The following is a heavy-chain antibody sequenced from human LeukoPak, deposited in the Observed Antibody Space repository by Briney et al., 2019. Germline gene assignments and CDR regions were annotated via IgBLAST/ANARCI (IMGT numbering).Heavy chain of an antibody. CDR3: ARGHLGMIVVAEYYFDY. Sequence: SQTLSLTCTVSGGSISSGSYYWSWIRQPAGTGLEWIGRIYTSGSTNYNPSLKSRVTISVDTSKNQFSLKLSSVTAADTAVYYCARGHLGMIVVAEYYFDYWGQGTLVTVSS. CDR1: GGSISSGSYY. J-gene: IGHJ4*02. V-gene: IGHV4-61*02. D-gene: IGHD3-22*01. CDR2: IYTSGST.